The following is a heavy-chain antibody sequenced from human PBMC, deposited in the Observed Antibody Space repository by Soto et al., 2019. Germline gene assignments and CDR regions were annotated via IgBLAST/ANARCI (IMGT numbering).Heavy chain of an antibody. Sequence: GGSLRLSCSASGFTFSSYAMHWVRQAPGKGLEYVSAISSNGGSTYYADSVKGRFTISRDNSKNTLYLQMSSLRAEDTAVYYCVKGHQTGKFDYWGQGTLVTVSS. V-gene: IGHV3-64D*08. CDR2: ISSNGGST. D-gene: IGHD3-10*01. CDR1: GFTFSSYA. CDR3: VKGHQTGKFDY. J-gene: IGHJ4*02.